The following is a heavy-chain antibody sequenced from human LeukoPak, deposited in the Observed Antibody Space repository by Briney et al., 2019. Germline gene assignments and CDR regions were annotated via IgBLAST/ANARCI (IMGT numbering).Heavy chain of an antibody. V-gene: IGHV1-46*01. Sequence: ASVKVSCKASGYTFTSYYMHWVRQAPGQGLEWMGIINPSGGRTTYAKKFQGRVTMTRDTSTNTVYTELSSLTSDDTAVYYCARDYYGGHNLYNFDFWGQGTRVIVSS. CDR3: ARDYYGGHNLYNFDF. CDR1: GYTFTSYY. J-gene: IGHJ4*02. CDR2: INPSGGRT. D-gene: IGHD3-10*01.